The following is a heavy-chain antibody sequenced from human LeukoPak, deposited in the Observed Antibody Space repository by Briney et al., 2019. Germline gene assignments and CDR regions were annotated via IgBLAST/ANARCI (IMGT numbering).Heavy chain of an antibody. J-gene: IGHJ5*02. CDR3: ARDGSSQHTELHNWVGL. CDR2: INPSSGST. V-gene: IGHV1-46*01. D-gene: IGHD1-26*01. Sequence: ASVKVSCRASGYTFTSCYMHWVRQAPGQGLEWMGIINPSSGSTAYAQKFQGRVTMTRDTSTSTVYMELSSLTSEDTAVYYCARDGSSQHTELHNWVGLWGPGTLVTVSS. CDR1: GYTFTSCY.